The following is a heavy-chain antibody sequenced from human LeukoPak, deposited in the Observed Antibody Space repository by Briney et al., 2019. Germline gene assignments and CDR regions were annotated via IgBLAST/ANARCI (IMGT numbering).Heavy chain of an antibody. V-gene: IGHV4-59*01. D-gene: IGHD2-2*01. CDR3: ARVSGAYQSPFDY. CDR1: GGSISSYY. CDR2: IYYSGST. Sequence: SETLSLTCTVSGGSISSYYWSWIRQPPGKGLEWIVYIYYSGSTNYNPSLKSRVTISVDTSKNQFSLKLSSVTAADTAVYYCARVSGAYQSPFDYWGQGTLVTVSS. J-gene: IGHJ4*02.